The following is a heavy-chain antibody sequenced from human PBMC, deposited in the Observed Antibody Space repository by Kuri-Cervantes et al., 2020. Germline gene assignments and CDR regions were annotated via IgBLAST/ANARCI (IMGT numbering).Heavy chain of an antibody. CDR2: VYHSGNT. Sequence: SETLSLTCAVYGGSFSGYYWSWIRQPPGKGLEWIRSVYHSGNTYYNPSLKSRVTLSRDTSKNQFFLRLRSVTAADTAVYYCARESHDSNKYYYYMDAWGEGTTVTVSS. V-gene: IGHV4-34*01. CDR3: ARESHDSNKYYYYMDA. CDR1: GGSFSGYY. J-gene: IGHJ6*03. D-gene: IGHD4-11*01.